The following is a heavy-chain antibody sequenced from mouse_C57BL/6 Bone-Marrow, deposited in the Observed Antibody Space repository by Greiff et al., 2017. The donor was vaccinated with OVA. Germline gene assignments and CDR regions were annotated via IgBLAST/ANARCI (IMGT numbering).Heavy chain of an antibody. J-gene: IGHJ4*01. V-gene: IGHV1-50*01. CDR2: IDPSDSYT. D-gene: IGHD2-4*01. Sequence: VQLQQPGAELVKPGASVKLSCTASGYTFNSYWMQWVKQRPGQGLEWIGEIDPSDSYTNYNQKFKGKATMTVDTSSSTAYMQLSSLTSEDSAVYYCASGDYVDAMDYWGQGTSVTVSS. CDR1: GYTFNSYW. CDR3: ASGDYVDAMDY.